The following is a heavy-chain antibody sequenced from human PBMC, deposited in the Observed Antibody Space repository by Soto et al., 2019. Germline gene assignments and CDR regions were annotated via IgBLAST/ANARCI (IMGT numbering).Heavy chain of an antibody. V-gene: IGHV1-69*06. J-gene: IGHJ6*02. CDR2: IIPIFGTA. CDR3: ARGVRRPGHGMDV. Sequence: QVQLVQSGAVVKKPGSSVKVSCKASGGTFSSYAISWVRQAPGQGLEWMGVIIPIFGTANYAQKFKGRVTITAEKSKSTAYMELSSLRSEDTAVYYCARGVRRPGHGMDVWGQGTTVNISS. D-gene: IGHD6-25*01. CDR1: GGTFSSYA.